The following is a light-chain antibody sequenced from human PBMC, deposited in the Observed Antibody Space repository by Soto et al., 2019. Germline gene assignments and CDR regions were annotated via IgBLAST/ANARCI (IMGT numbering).Light chain of an antibody. V-gene: IGKV1-33*01. Sequence: DIQITQSPSSVSASVRDRFTSACRTGDDVGNYLNWYQHKAGEAPKLLIYDVSHLETGVPSRFSGSGSGTDFTFTITSLQTEDVETYSCQQYENLPPKFSFGPGTKVDIK. J-gene: IGKJ3*01. CDR2: DVS. CDR1: DDVGNY. CDR3: QQYENLPPKFS.